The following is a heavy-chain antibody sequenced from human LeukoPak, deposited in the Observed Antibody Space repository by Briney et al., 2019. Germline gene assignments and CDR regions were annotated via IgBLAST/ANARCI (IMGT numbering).Heavy chain of an antibody. Sequence: PGGSLRLSCAASGFTFSSSWMHWVCQAPEKGLEWVADIKCDGSEKYYVASVKGRLTISRDNAKNSLYLQVNSLRAEDMTVYYCVRAIMTTAINWFDPWGQGTLVTVSS. CDR1: GFTFSSSW. CDR3: VRAIMTTAINWFDP. D-gene: IGHD4-17*01. V-gene: IGHV3-52*01. J-gene: IGHJ5*02. CDR2: IKCDGSEK.